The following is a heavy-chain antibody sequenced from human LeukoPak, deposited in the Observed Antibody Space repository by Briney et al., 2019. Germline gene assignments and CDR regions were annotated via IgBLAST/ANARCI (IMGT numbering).Heavy chain of an antibody. Sequence: SETLSLTCTVSGDSISSGSYYWSWTRQPAGKGLESIGLVYTTGSTNYNPSLKSRVTISVDTSKNQFSLNLTSVTAADTALYYCARKFDFWGQGTLVTVSS. CDR1: GDSISSGSYY. CDR3: ARKFDF. J-gene: IGHJ4*02. V-gene: IGHV4-61*02. CDR2: VYTTGST.